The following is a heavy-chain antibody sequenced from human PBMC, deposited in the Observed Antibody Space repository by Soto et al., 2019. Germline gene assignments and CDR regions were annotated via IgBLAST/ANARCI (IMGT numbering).Heavy chain of an antibody. CDR1: GYSFTNYG. D-gene: IGHD2-2*01. Sequence: ASVKVSCKASGYSFTNYGVTWVRQAPGQGLEWMGWISAFNGNTHYAQNLQGRVTMTTDASTSTAYMELRSLRSDDTAVYYCAKSPKIVVVPAAPCAFDIWGQGTMVTVSS. CDR3: AKSPKIVVVPAAPCAFDI. V-gene: IGHV1-18*01. CDR2: ISAFNGNT. J-gene: IGHJ3*02.